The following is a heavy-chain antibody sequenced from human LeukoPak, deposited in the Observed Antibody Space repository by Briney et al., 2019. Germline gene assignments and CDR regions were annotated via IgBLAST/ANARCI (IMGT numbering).Heavy chain of an antibody. Sequence: GGSLRLSCAASGFTFSIYSMNWVRQAPGKGLEWVSYIGGTHSNIYYADSVKGRFTISRDDAKNSLYLQTNSLRAEDTAVYYCARDYWRSIDHWGQGTLVTVSS. CDR3: ARDYWRSIDH. D-gene: IGHD1-1*01. V-gene: IGHV3-48*01. J-gene: IGHJ4*02. CDR2: IGGTHSNI. CDR1: GFTFSIYS.